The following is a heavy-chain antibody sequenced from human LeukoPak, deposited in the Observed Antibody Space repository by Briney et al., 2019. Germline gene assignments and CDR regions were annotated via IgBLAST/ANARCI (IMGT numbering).Heavy chain of an antibody. J-gene: IGHJ4*01. Sequence: GGSLRLSCAASGFTFNVFHMNWVRQAPGKGLEWISSITSSGTYITYADSIQGRFTISRDNAKNSLYLQMNSLRVDDTALYYCARASGGWDLDYWGHGTLVIVPS. V-gene: IGHV3-21*01. CDR1: GFTFNVFH. CDR2: ITSSGTYI. D-gene: IGHD1-26*01. CDR3: ARASGGWDLDY.